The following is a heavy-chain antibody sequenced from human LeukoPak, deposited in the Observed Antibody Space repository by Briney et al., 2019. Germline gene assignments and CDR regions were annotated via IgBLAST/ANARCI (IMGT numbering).Heavy chain of an antibody. Sequence: SETLSLTCVVYGGSFSGYYWSWIRQSPGKGLEWIGEITHSGSTNYNPSLKSRVTISVESSKSQFSLKLSSVTAADTAVYYCARSDIVVVPAAPAFDYWGQGTLVTVSS. CDR3: ARSDIVVVPAAPAFDY. CDR1: GGSFSGYY. V-gene: IGHV4-34*01. J-gene: IGHJ4*02. D-gene: IGHD2-2*01. CDR2: ITHSGST.